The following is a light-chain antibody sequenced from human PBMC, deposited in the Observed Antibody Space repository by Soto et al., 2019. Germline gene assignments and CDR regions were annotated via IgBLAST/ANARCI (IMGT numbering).Light chain of an antibody. CDR2: AAS. CDR3: QQSYRTPCT. CDR1: QSISSN. J-gene: IGKJ2*02. V-gene: IGKV1-39*01. Sequence: DIQMTQSPSSLSASVGDRVTITCRASQSISSNLNWFQQKPGKAPKLLIFAASSLQSGVPSRFSGSGSGTDFILTISSLQPEDFATYYCQQSYRTPCTFGQGTKLEIE.